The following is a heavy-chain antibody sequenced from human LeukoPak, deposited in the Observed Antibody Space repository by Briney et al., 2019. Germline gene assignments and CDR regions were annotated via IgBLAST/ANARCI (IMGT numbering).Heavy chain of an antibody. V-gene: IGHV3-23*01. D-gene: IGHD4-17*01. Sequence: GGSLGLSCAASGFTFSSYDMSWVCQAPGKGLEWVSDISGSGGSTYYADSVKGRFTISRDNSKNTLYLQMNSLRAEDTAVYYCAITVTGGIDYWGQGTLVTVSS. CDR2: ISGSGGST. CDR3: AITVTGGIDY. J-gene: IGHJ4*02. CDR1: GFTFSSYD.